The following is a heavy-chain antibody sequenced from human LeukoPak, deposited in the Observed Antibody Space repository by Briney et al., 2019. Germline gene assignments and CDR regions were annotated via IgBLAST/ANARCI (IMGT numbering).Heavy chain of an antibody. Sequence: ASVKVSCKASGYTFTSYGISWVRQAPGQGLEWMGWISAYNGNINYAQKLQGRVTMTTDTSTSTAYMELRSLRSDDTAVYYCARDFFYDSSGPNPFDYWGQGTLVTVSS. CDR3: ARDFFYDSSGPNPFDY. J-gene: IGHJ4*02. V-gene: IGHV1-18*01. CDR1: GYTFTSYG. CDR2: ISAYNGNI. D-gene: IGHD3-22*01.